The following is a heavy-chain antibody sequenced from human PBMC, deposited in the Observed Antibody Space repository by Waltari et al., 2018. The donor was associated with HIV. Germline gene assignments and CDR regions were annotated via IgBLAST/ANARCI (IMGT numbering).Heavy chain of an antibody. D-gene: IGHD2-21*02. V-gene: IGHV3-23*01. J-gene: IGHJ4*02. Sequence: EVQLLESGGGLVQPGGSLSLYCAASGFTFSSYAMSWVRQAPGKGLEWVSAISGSGRSTYYADSVKGRFTISRDNSKNTVYLQMNSLRAEDTALNYCAKDCGGDCYMVWGQGTLVTVSS. CDR3: AKDCGGDCYMV. CDR2: ISGSGRST. CDR1: GFTFSSYA.